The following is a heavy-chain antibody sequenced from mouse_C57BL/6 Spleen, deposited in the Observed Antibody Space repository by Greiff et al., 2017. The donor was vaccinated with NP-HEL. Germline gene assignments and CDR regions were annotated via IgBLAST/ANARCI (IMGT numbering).Heavy chain of an antibody. CDR1: GYTFTDYE. V-gene: IGHV1-15*01. CDR2: IDPETGGT. CDR3: TRDYGSSPDYYAMDY. J-gene: IGHJ4*01. D-gene: IGHD1-1*01. Sequence: QVQLQQSGAELVRPGASVTLSCKASGYTFTDYEMHWVKQTPVHGLEWIGAIDPETGGTAYNQKFKGKAILTADKSSSTAYMELRSLTSEDSAVYYCTRDYGSSPDYYAMDYWGQGTSVTVSS.